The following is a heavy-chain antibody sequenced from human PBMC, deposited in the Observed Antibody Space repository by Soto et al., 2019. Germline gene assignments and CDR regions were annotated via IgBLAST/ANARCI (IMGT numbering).Heavy chain of an antibody. CDR3: ARDTPYCSVGSCYSAYFDL. V-gene: IGHV4-30-4*01. CDR1: GGSISSGDYY. CDR2: IYYSGST. J-gene: IGHJ2*01. Sequence: QVQLQESGPGLVKPSQTLSLTCTVSGGSISSGDYYWSWIRQPPGKGLEWIGYIYYSGSTYYNPSLKSRVTIQVDTSKNKFSLKRSSVTAADTAVYYCARDTPYCSVGSCYSAYFDLGGRGTLVTVSS. D-gene: IGHD2-15*01.